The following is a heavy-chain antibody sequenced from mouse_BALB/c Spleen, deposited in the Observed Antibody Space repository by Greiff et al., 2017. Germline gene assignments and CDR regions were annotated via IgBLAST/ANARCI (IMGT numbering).Heavy chain of an antibody. V-gene: IGHV5-15*02. J-gene: IGHJ2*01. Sequence: EVQLVESGGGLVQPGGSRKLSCAASGFTFSDYGMAWVRQAPGKGPEWVAFISNLAYSIYYADTVTGRFTISRENAKNTLYLEMSSLRSEDTAMYYCARSTGRVFDYWGQGTTLTVSS. D-gene: IGHD4-1*02. CDR3: ARSTGRVFDY. CDR1: GFTFSDYG. CDR2: ISNLAYSI.